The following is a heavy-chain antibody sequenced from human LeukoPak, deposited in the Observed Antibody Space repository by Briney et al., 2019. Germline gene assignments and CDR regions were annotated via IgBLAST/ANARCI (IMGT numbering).Heavy chain of an antibody. D-gene: IGHD4-11*01. CDR2: ISSSGGTK. J-gene: IGHJ4*02. CDR3: ARSNQADDY. Sequence: GGSLRLSCAASGFTFSDYYMSWIRQAPGRGLEWVSYISSSGGTKYYADSVKGRFTISRDNAKNTLYLQMNSLRVEDTAVYYCARSNQADDYWGQGTLVTVSS. V-gene: IGHV3-11*04. CDR1: GFTFSDYY.